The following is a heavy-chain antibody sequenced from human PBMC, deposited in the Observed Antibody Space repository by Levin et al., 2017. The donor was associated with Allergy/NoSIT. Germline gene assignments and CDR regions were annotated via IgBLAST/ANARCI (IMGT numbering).Heavy chain of an antibody. V-gene: IGHV1-69*01. CDR1: GGTFSSYA. CDR2: IIPIFGTA. CDR3: ARGGPSSPRAGDFDY. Sequence: KISCKASGGTFSSYAISWVRQAPGQGLEWMGGIIPIFGTANYAQKFQGRVTITADESTSTAYMELSSLRSEDTAVYYCARGGPSSPRAGDFDYWGQGTLVTVSS. D-gene: IGHD6-6*01. J-gene: IGHJ4*02.